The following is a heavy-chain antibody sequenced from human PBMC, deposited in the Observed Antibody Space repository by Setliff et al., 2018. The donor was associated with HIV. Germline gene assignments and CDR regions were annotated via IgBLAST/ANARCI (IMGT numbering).Heavy chain of an antibody. Sequence: SLRLSCAASGFTFDDYTRMWIRQYPGKGLEWVSGIRCSGLIGYADSVKGRFTISRDNSNNSLYLQMNDVRVEDAAFYYCARGGSRSGLYGGDYRGQGTPVTVSS. CDR2: IRCSGLI. J-gene: IGHJ4*02. D-gene: IGHD3-16*01. CDR3: ARGGSRSGLYGGDY. CDR1: GFTFDDYT. V-gene: IGHV3-9*01.